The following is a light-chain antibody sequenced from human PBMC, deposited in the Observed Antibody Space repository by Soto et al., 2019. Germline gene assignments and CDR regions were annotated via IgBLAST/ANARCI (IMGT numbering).Light chain of an antibody. CDR2: GAS. CDR1: QSVSSD. J-gene: IGKJ1*01. Sequence: ELVMTQSPATLSVSPGERATLSCRASQSVSSDLAWYQQKPGQAPRLLIYGASTRATGIAARFSGSGSGTEFTLTISSLQSEDFAVYYCQQYDNWPLTFGQGTKVDIK. CDR3: QQYDNWPLT. V-gene: IGKV3-15*01.